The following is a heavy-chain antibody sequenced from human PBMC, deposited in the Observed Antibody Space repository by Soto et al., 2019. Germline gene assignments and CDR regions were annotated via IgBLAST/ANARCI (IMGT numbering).Heavy chain of an antibody. V-gene: IGHV3-21*01. CDR2: ISSSSSFR. CDR1: GFTFTNHT. D-gene: IGHD2-21*02. CDR3: AGDSRLSVLVVVVTEDF. J-gene: IGHJ4*02. Sequence: PGGSLRLSCAASGFTFTNHTMNWVRQAPGKGLEWVSSISSSSSFRNYADSVKGRFSISRDNDKNLVYLQMDSLRAEDTAVYYCAGDSRLSVLVVVVTEDFWGQGTLVT.